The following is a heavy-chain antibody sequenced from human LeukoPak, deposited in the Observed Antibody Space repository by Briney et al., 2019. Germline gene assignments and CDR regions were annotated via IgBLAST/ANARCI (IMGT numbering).Heavy chain of an antibody. CDR1: GFTLINYW. V-gene: IGHV3-74*01. CDR2: INGHGNTT. CDR3: SRGREYISNWNPFDF. J-gene: IGHJ4*01. D-gene: IGHD6-13*01. Sequence: GGSLRLSCAASGFTLINYWMHRVRQVPGKGLVWVSSINGHGNTTKYADSVRGRFTISRDNAKNTLFLQMYSLRADDTAVYFCSRGREYISNWNPFDFWGHGTLVTVSS.